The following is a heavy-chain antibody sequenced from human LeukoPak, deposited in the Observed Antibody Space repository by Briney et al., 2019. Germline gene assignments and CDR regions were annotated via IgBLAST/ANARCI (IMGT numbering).Heavy chain of an antibody. V-gene: IGHV3-21*01. CDR2: ISSSSSYI. Sequence: PGGSLRLSCAASGFTFSSYSMNWVRQAPGKGLEWVSSISSSSSYIYYADSVKGRFTISRDNAKNSLYLQMNSLRAEDTAVYYCASGAYYDILAPTYMDVWGKGTTVTISS. J-gene: IGHJ6*03. D-gene: IGHD3-9*01. CDR1: GFTFSSYS. CDR3: ASGAYYDILAPTYMDV.